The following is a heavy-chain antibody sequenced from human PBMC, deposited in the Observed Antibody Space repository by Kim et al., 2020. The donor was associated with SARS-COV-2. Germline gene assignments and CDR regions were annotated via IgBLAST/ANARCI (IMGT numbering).Heavy chain of an antibody. CDR3: ASLCSGGSCTDY. CDR1: GFTFSRYG. J-gene: IGHJ4*02. CDR2: ISSSSTTI. D-gene: IGHD2-15*01. Sequence: GGSLRLSCAASGFTFSRYGMNWVRQAPGKGLEWVSYISSSSTTIYYADSVKGRFTISRDNAKNSLYLQMNRLRDEDTTVYYCASLCSGGSCTDYWGQGTLVIVSS. V-gene: IGHV3-48*02.